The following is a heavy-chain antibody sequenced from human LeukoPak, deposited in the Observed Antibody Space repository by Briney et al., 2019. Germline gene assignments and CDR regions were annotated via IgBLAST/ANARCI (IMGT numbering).Heavy chain of an antibody. D-gene: IGHD6-6*01. CDR3: ARDMIAARPNWFDP. Sequence: ASVKVSCKALGYSFTTYGITWVRHAPGQGLEWMGWISAYNGNTNYAQKLQGRVTMTTDTSTSTAYMELRSLTSDDTAVYYCARDMIAARPNWFDPWGQGTLVTVPS. J-gene: IGHJ5*02. V-gene: IGHV1-18*01. CDR2: ISAYNGNT. CDR1: GYSFTTYG.